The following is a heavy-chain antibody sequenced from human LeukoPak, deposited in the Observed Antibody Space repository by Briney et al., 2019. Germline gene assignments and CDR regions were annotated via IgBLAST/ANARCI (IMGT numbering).Heavy chain of an antibody. CDR1: GYTFTSYA. Sequence: ASVKVSCKASGYTFTSYAMNWVRQAPGQGLEWMGWINTNTGNPTYAQGFTGWFVFSLDTSVSTAYLQISSLKAEDTAVYYCARERDRYNWNYGLFDYWGQGTLVTVSS. CDR2: INTNTGNP. CDR3: ARERDRYNWNYGLFDY. J-gene: IGHJ4*02. D-gene: IGHD1-7*01. V-gene: IGHV7-4-1*02.